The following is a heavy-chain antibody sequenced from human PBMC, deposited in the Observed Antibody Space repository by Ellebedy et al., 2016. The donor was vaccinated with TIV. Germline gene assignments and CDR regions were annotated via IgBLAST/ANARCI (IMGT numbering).Heavy chain of an antibody. CDR1: GSTFSGYY. CDR2: ISYSGDLM. D-gene: IGHD6-13*01. CDR3: ARLGVIAAAGASDY. V-gene: IGHV3-11*01. Sequence: GESLKISCAASGSTFSGYYMSCFRQAPGKGPEWVSYISYSGDLMYYADSVKGRFTTSRDNAENSLYLQMNSLRAEDTAVYFCARLGVIAAAGASDYWGQGTLVIVSS. J-gene: IGHJ4*02.